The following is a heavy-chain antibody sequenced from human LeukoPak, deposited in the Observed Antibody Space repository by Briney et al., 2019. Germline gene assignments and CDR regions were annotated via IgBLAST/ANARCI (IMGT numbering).Heavy chain of an antibody. J-gene: IGHJ4*02. D-gene: IGHD3-10*01. CDR1: GGSISRYY. V-gene: IGHV4-59*01. CDR3: AKTAKYYNGSETYYFFEY. CDR2: ISYTGST. Sequence: SETLSLTCTVSGGSISRYYWSWIRQHPGNGLEWIGYISYTGSTTYNSSLKSRVTISLDTSQNQFSLKLTSVTPADTAVYYCAKTAKYYNGSETYYFFEYWGQGTLVTVSS.